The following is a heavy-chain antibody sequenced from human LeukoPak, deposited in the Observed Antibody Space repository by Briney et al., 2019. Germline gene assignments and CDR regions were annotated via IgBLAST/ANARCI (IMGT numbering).Heavy chain of an antibody. Sequence: GASVKVSCKASGGTFSSYAISWVRQAPGQGLEWMGRIIPILGIANYAQKFQGRVTITADKSTSTAYMELSSLRSEDTAVYYCAGDYGSGSYTIDYWGQGTLVTVSS. V-gene: IGHV1-69*04. CDR1: GGTFSSYA. CDR2: IIPILGIA. CDR3: AGDYGSGSYTIDY. D-gene: IGHD3-10*01. J-gene: IGHJ4*02.